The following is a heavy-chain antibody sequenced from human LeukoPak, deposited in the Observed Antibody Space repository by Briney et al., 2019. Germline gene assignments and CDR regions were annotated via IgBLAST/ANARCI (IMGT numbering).Heavy chain of an antibody. V-gene: IGHV4-34*01. CDR3: ARGRYDFWSGYYGWFDP. CDR2: INHSGST. J-gene: IGHJ5*02. D-gene: IGHD3-3*01. Sequence: SETLSLTCAVYGGSFSGYYWSWIRQHPGKGLEWIGEINHSGSTNYNPSLKSRVTISVDTSKNQFSLKLSPVTAADTAVYYCARGRYDFWSGYYGWFDPWGQGTLVTVSS. CDR1: GGSFSGYY.